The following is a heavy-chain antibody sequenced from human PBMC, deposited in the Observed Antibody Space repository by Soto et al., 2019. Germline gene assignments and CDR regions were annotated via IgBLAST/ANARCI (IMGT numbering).Heavy chain of an antibody. CDR2: IKSKTDGGTT. J-gene: IGHJ5*02. CDR1: CFTCSNAW. Sequence: GGSLRLSCAASCFTCSNAWMNWVRQAPGKGLEWVGRIKSKTDGGTTDYAAPVKGRFTISRDDSKNTLYLQMNSLKTEDTAVYYCTTHVPSFLRYFDWGSWFDPWGQGTLVTVSS. CDR3: TTHVPSFLRYFDWGSWFDP. V-gene: IGHV3-15*07. D-gene: IGHD3-9*01.